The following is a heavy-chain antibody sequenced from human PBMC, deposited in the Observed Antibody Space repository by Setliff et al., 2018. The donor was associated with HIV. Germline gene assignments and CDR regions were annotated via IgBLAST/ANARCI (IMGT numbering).Heavy chain of an antibody. D-gene: IGHD3-10*01. CDR2: INPTVNT. Sequence: SETLSLTCAVSGGSLSGYYWTWIRQPPGKGLEWIGEINPTVNTNYNPSLMSRVIISVDTSQNEFSLKLNSVTAADTAVYFCARGLFYSSSYYAYWGQGALVTVSS. J-gene: IGHJ4*03. CDR1: GGSLSGYY. CDR3: ARGLFYSSSYYAY. V-gene: IGHV4-34*01.